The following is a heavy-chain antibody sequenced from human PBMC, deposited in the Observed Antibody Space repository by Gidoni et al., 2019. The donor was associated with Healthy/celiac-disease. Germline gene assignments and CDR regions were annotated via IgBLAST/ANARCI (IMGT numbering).Heavy chain of an antibody. J-gene: IGHJ6*02. D-gene: IGHD2-15*01. CDR2: INPNSGGT. V-gene: IGHV1-2*02. CDR1: GYTFTGYY. CDR3: ASLGGGVVVAADYYYYGMDV. Sequence: QVQLVQSGAEVKKPGASVKVSCKASGYTFTGYYMHWGRQAPGQGLEWMGWINPNSGGTNYAQKFQGRVTMTRDTSISTAYMELSRLRSDDTAVYYCASLGGGVVVAADYYYYGMDVWGQGTTVTVSS.